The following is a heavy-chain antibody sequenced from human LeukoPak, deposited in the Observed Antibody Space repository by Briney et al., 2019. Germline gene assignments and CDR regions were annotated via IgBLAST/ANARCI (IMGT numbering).Heavy chain of an antibody. CDR3: AKDHGVAVTGMFY. J-gene: IGHJ4*02. CDR1: GFAFISFT. CDR2: ISGTGDNT. V-gene: IGHV3-23*01. Sequence: GSLRLSCAASGFAFISFTMSWVRQTPGKGLEWVASISGTGDNTYYADSVKGRFTISRDNSRNTLYLQMNSLGAEDTAVYYCAKDHGVAVTGMFYWGQGTLVTVSS. D-gene: IGHD6-19*01.